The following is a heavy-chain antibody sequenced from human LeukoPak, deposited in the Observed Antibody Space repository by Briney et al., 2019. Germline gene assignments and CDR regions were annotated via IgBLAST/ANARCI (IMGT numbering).Heavy chain of an antibody. CDR2: IYYSGST. V-gene: IGHV4-59*08. CDR3: ARHFYYGSGSYHPGYFDL. J-gene: IGHJ2*01. CDR1: GGSISSYY. D-gene: IGHD3-10*01. Sequence: SETLSLTCTVSGGSISSYYWSWIRQPPGKGLEWIGYIYYSGSTNYNPSLKSRVTISVDTSKNQFSLKLSSVTAADTAVYYCARHFYYGSGSYHPGYFDLWGRGTLVTVSS.